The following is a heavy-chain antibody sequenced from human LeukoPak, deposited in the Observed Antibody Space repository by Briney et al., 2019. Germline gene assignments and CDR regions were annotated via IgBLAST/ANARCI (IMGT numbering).Heavy chain of an antibody. J-gene: IGHJ4*02. CDR2: IKQDGSEK. Sequence: GGALRLSCTASGFTFSSYWMNWVRQAPGKGLEWVANIKQDGSEKYYVDSVKGRFTISRDNAKKSLYLQMNSLRAEDTAVYYCARETEMANLDYWGQGTLVTVSS. CDR3: ARETEMANLDY. D-gene: IGHD5-24*01. V-gene: IGHV3-7*04. CDR1: GFTFSSYW.